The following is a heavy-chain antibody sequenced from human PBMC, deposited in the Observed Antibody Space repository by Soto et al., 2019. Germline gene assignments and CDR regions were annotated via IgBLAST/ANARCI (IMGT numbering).Heavy chain of an antibody. Sequence: PGGSLRLSCAASGFTFSSYGMHWVRQAPGKGLEWVAVISYDGSNKYYADSVKGRFTISRDNSKNTLYLQMNSLRAEDTAVYYCAKGLYHDYGDSNPFDYWGQGTLVTVSS. CDR1: GFTFSSYG. J-gene: IGHJ4*02. D-gene: IGHD4-17*01. CDR3: AKGLYHDYGDSNPFDY. V-gene: IGHV3-30*18. CDR2: ISYDGSNK.